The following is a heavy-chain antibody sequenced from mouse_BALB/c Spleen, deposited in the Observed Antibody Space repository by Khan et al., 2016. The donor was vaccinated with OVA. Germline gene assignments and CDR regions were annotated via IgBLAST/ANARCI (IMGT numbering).Heavy chain of an antibody. J-gene: IGHJ4*01. CDR1: GFTFSSYG. V-gene: IGHV5-6*01. CDR3: ARLYAMDY. CDR2: ISSGGSYT. Sequence: EVKLVESGGDLVKPGGSLKLSCAASGFTFSSYGMSWVRQTPDKRLEWVATISSGGSYTYYPDSVKGRVTISRDNAKNTLYLQMSSLKSEDTAMYYCARLYAMDYWGQGTSVTVSS.